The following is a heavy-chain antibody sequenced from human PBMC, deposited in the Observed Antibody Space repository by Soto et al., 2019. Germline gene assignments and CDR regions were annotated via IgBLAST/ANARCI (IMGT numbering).Heavy chain of an antibody. CDR2: IYDSGST. CDR1: GDSTSSYS. V-gene: IGHV4-59*04. CDR3: ARGSSSYYDYGMDV. J-gene: IGHJ6*02. D-gene: IGHD6-6*01. Sequence: ASETLSLTCTVSGDSTSSYSWTWIRQPPGKALEWIGNIYDSGSTSYNPSLKSRVTMSVDTSKNQFSLRLTSVTAADTAVYFCARGSSSYYDYGMDVWGQGTTVTVSS.